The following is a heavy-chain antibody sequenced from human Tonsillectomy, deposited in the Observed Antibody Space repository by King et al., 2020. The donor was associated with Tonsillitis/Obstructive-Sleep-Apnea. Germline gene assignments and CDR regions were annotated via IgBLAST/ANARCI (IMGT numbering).Heavy chain of an antibody. CDR1: GFSLSTRGVG. J-gene: IGHJ4*02. CDR2: IYWDDDK. Sequence: ITLKESVPTLVKPTQTLTVTCIFSGFSLSTRGVGVGWIRQPPGKALEWLALIYWDDDKRYRPSLKSRLTITKDTSKNQVVLTMTNMDPVDTATYYCVYRPAVSHFDYWGQGTLVTVSS. V-gene: IGHV2-5*02. CDR3: VYRPAVSHFDY.